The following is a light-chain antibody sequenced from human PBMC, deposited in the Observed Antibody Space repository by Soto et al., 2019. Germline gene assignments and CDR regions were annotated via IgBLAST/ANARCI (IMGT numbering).Light chain of an antibody. Sequence: EIVMTQPPATLSVSPGERATLSCRASQRVSSNLAWYQQKPGQAPRLLIYGASSRATGIPDRFSGSGSGTDFTLTISRLEPEDFAVYYCQQYGSSLTFGGGTKVDIK. CDR3: QQYGSSLT. CDR2: GAS. V-gene: IGKV3-20*01. CDR1: QRVSSN. J-gene: IGKJ4*01.